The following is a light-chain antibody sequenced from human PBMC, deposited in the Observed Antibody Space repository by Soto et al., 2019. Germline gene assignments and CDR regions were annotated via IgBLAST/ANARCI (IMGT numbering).Light chain of an antibody. CDR2: DVT. V-gene: IGLV2-14*03. CDR1: STEVGSYNY. CDR3: NSYTTRVALGVR. Sequence: QSALTQPASVSGSPGQSITISCTGTSTEVGSYNYVCWFQQYPGKAPKLIIYDVTNRPSGVSNRFSGSKSGTTASLAISGLPPEDEADDSCNSYTTRVALGVRFGGGTKLTVL. J-gene: IGLJ2*01.